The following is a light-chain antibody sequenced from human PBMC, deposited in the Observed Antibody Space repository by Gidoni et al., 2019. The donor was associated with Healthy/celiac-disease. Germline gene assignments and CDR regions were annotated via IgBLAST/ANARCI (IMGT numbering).Light chain of an antibody. J-gene: IGKJ2*01. CDR3: QQRSNWPPLYT. CDR1: QRVSSY. Sequence: VLTQSPATLSLSPGESATLSCRASQRVSSYLAWYQQKPGQAPRLLIYDASNRATGIPARFSGSGSGTDVTLTISSLEPEDVAVYYCQQRSNWPPLYTFXXXTKLEIK. CDR2: DAS. V-gene: IGKV3-11*01.